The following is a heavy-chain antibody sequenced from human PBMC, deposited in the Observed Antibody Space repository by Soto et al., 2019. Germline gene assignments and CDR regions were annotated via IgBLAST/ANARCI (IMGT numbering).Heavy chain of an antibody. J-gene: IGHJ3*02. CDR3: ARDYHDSTGGAFDI. CDR1: GCSMSSYY. CDR2: IYTSGST. D-gene: IGHD3-22*01. Sequence: PSETLSLTCAVSGCSMSSYYWSWIRQPAGKGLEWIGRIYTSGSTNYNPSLRSRVTMSVDTSKNQFSLKLSSVTAADTAVYYCARDYHDSTGGAFDIWGQGTMVTVSS. V-gene: IGHV4-4*07.